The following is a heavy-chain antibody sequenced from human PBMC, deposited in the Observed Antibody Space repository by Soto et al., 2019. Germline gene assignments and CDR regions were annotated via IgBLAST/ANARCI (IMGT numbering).Heavy chain of an antibody. J-gene: IGHJ6*02. Sequence: ASVKVSCKASGHTFTSYYMHWVRQAPGQGLEWMGIINPSGGSTSYAQKFQGRVTMTRDTSTSTVYMELSSLRSEDTAVYYCARTNVVITIDAPLYYYYGMDVWGQGTTVTVSS. D-gene: IGHD3-22*01. V-gene: IGHV1-46*01. CDR2: INPSGGST. CDR1: GHTFTSYY. CDR3: ARTNVVITIDAPLYYYYGMDV.